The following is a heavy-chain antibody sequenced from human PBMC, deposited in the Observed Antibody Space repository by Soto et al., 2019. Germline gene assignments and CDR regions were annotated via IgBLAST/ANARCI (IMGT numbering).Heavy chain of an antibody. D-gene: IGHD2-2*02. CDR3: AKEYLGDY. J-gene: IGHJ4*02. CDR1: GVTFSNSG. Sequence: EVQLLESGGGLVQPGGSLRLSCAASGVTFSNSGMTWARQSPGKGLEWVSTISTSGGSTFYADSVKDRCTISRDNPKNTLFLQMNSLRAEDTALYYCAKEYLGDYWGQGTLVTVSS. CDR2: ISTSGGST. V-gene: IGHV3-23*01.